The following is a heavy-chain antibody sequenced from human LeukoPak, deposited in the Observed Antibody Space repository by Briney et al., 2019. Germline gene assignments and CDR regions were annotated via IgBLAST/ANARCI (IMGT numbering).Heavy chain of an antibody. D-gene: IGHD3-9*01. V-gene: IGHV4-61*02. CDR2: IYTSGST. J-gene: IGHJ3*02. Sequence: KPSQTLSLSCTVSGGSISSGSYYWSWIRQPAGKGLEWIGRIYTSGSTNYNPSLKSRVTISVDTSKNQFSLKLSSVTAADTAVYYCARGRYFDWLVTSDAFDIWGQGTMVTVSS. CDR3: ARGRYFDWLVTSDAFDI. CDR1: GGSISSGSYY.